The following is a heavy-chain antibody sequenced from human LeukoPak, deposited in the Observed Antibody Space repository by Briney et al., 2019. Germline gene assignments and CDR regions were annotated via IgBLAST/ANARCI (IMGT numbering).Heavy chain of an antibody. D-gene: IGHD2-2*01. Sequence: GASVKVSCKASGYTFTSYGISWVRQAPGQGLEWMGWMSASNGNTNYAQKLQGRVTMTTDTSTSTAYMELRSLRSDDTAVYYCARVFVLPLLGYCSSTSCPGAWFDPWGQGTLVSVSS. V-gene: IGHV1-18*01. CDR2: MSASNGNT. CDR1: GYTFTSYG. CDR3: ARVFVLPLLGYCSSTSCPGAWFDP. J-gene: IGHJ5*02.